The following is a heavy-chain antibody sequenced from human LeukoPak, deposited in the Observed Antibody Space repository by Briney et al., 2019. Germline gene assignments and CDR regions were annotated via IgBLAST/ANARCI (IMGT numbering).Heavy chain of an antibody. V-gene: IGHV4-59*01. J-gene: IGHJ4*02. Sequence: KPSETLSLTCTVSGGSISSYYWSWIRQPPGKGLEWIGYIYYSGSTNYNPSLKSRVTISVDTSKNQFSLKLSSVTAADTAVYYCARGEYGLFDYWGQGTLVTVSS. CDR3: ARGEYGLFDY. CDR2: IYYSGST. CDR1: GGSISSYY. D-gene: IGHD2/OR15-2a*01.